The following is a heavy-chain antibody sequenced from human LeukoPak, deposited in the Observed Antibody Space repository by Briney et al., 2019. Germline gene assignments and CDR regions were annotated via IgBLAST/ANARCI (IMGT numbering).Heavy chain of an antibody. V-gene: IGHV3-23*01. Sequence: PGGSLRLSCAASGFTFSSSAMSWVRQAPGKGLEWVSAISGSGGSTYYADSVKGRFTISRDNSKNTLYLHMNSLRVDDTALYYCAKSSRVGTYYFDYWGQGTVVTVSS. CDR3: AKSSRVGTYYFDY. D-gene: IGHD1-26*01. CDR2: ISGSGGST. J-gene: IGHJ4*02. CDR1: GFTFSSSA.